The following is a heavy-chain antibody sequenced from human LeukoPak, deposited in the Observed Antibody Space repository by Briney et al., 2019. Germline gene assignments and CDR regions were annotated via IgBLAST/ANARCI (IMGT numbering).Heavy chain of an antibody. J-gene: IGHJ4*02. V-gene: IGHV3-64D*06. CDR2: ISSNGGST. CDR3: VKDRSEDGSYLAVFDY. Sequence: GGSLRLSCSASGFTFSSYAMHWVRQAPGKGLGYVSAISSNGGSTYYADSVKGRFTISRDNSKNTLYLQMSSLRAEDTAVYYCVKDRSEDGSYLAVFDYWGQGTLVTVSS. D-gene: IGHD1-26*01. CDR1: GFTFSSYA.